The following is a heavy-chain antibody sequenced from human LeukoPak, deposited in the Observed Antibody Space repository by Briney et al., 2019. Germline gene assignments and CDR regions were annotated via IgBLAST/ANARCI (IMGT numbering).Heavy chain of an antibody. CDR3: ARGRQDVTMIVVVMTAVSYYLDV. CDR2: MNPSGST. J-gene: IGHJ6*03. D-gene: IGHD3-22*01. CDR1: GGSFSGYY. Sequence: SETLSLTCAVYGGSFSGYYWTWIRQTPEKGLEWIGEMNPSGSTNYNPSLKSRVTISVDTSKHQFSLELSSATAADTAVYYCARGRQDVTMIVVVMTAVSYYLDVWGKGTTVTVS. V-gene: IGHV4-34*01.